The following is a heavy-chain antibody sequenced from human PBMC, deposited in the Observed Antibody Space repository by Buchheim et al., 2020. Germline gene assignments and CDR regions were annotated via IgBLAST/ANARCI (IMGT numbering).Heavy chain of an antibody. CDR2: IKQDGSEK. J-gene: IGHJ4*02. CDR1: GFTFSSDW. Sequence: DVQLVESGGGLVQPGGSLRLSCAASGFTFSSDWMSWVRQAPGKGLEWVANIKQDGSEKYYVDSVKGRFTISRDNAKNSLYLQMNSLRAEDTAVYYCARDGEWELPYYFDYWGQGTL. CDR3: ARDGEWELPYYFDY. D-gene: IGHD1-26*01. V-gene: IGHV3-7*01.